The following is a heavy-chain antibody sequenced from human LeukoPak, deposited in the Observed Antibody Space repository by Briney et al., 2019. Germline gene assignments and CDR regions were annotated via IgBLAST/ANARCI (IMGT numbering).Heavy chain of an antibody. CDR3: ARQSYYYGSFPNYYYYYYYMDV. V-gene: IGHV4-59*01. D-gene: IGHD3-10*01. Sequence: SETLSLTCTVSGGSISSYYWSWIRQPRGKGLEGIGYIYYSGSTNYNPSLKSRVTISVDTSKNQFSLKLSSVTAADTAVYYCARQSYYYGSFPNYYYYYYYMDVWGKGTTVTISS. CDR2: IYYSGST. CDR1: GGSISSYY. J-gene: IGHJ6*03.